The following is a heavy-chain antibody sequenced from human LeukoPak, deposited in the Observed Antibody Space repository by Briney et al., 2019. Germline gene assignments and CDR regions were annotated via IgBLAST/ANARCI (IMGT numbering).Heavy chain of an antibody. J-gene: IGHJ4*02. CDR1: GFTFSSYE. Sequence: PGGSLRLSCAASGFTFSSYEVNWVRQAPGKGLEWVSYISSSGSTIYYADSVKGRFTISRDNSKNTLYLQMNSLRAEDTAVYYCAKDLGTTFEFDYWGQGTLVTVSS. V-gene: IGHV3-48*03. CDR2: ISSSGSTI. D-gene: IGHD3-10*02. CDR3: AKDLGTTFEFDY.